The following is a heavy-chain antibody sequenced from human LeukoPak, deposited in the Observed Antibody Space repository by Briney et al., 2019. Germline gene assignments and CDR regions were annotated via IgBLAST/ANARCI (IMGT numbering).Heavy chain of an antibody. CDR1: GGSISSSNYY. D-gene: IGHD3-3*01. CDR3: ARRHAIFGVPTYFDF. V-gene: IGHV4-39*01. Sequence: PSETLSLACTVSGGSISSSNYYWGWIRQPPGKGLEWIGSIYYSGSTYYNPSLKRRITVSVATSKNQFSLKLSSVTAADTAVYYCARRHAIFGVPTYFDFWGQGTLVTVSS. J-gene: IGHJ4*02. CDR2: IYYSGST.